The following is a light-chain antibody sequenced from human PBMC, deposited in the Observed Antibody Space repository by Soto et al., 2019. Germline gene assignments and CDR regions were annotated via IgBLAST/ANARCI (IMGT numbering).Light chain of an antibody. Sequence: QSVLTQPASVSGSPGQSITISCTGAASDVGNYNSVSWYQQHPGKAPKLMIYEVTNRPSGVSNRFSGSKSGNTASLTISGLQAEDEAAYYCSSYSSTSTYVFGKGTKVT. CDR3: SSYSSTSTYV. V-gene: IGLV2-14*01. CDR2: EVT. J-gene: IGLJ1*01. CDR1: ASDVGNYNS.